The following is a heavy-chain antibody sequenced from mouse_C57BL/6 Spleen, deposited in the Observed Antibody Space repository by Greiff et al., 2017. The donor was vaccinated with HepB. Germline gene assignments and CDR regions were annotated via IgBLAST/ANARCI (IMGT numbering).Heavy chain of an antibody. J-gene: IGHJ4*01. CDR1: GYTFTDYY. V-gene: IGHV1-26*01. D-gene: IGHD4-1*01. Sequence: VQLQQSGPELVKPGASVKISCKASGYTFTDYYMNWVKQSHGKSLEWIGDINPNNGGTSYNQKFKGKATLTVDKSSSTAYMELRSLTSEDSAVYYCARWRTGTMDYWGQGTSVTVSS. CDR2: INPNNGGT. CDR3: ARWRTGTMDY.